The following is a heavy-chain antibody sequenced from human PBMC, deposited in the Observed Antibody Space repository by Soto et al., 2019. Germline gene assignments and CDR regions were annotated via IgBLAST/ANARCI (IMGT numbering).Heavy chain of an antibody. Sequence: GGSLRLSCAASGFTFSTYTMHWVRQAPGKGLEWVAVISYDYGSEKFYVDSVKGRFTISRDNTKNSLYLQMNSLRAEDTAVYYCARESNAHFDYWGQGTVVTVSS. D-gene: IGHD7-27*01. V-gene: IGHV3-30*04. J-gene: IGHJ4*02. CDR2: ISYDYGSEK. CDR3: ARESNAHFDY. CDR1: GFTFSTYT.